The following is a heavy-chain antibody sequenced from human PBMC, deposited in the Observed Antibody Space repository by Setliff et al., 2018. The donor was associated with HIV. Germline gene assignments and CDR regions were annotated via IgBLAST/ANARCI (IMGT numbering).Heavy chain of an antibody. CDR1: GYIFIRYY. D-gene: IGHD2-15*01. V-gene: IGHV1-2*02. Sequence: VASVKVSCKTSGYIFIRYYIFWVRQAPGQGLEWMGNINPHTGVTKYAEKFQGRVTMTRDTSINTIYMELSRLRSDDTAVYYCARDLRDGFEGWFSTLDDGMDVWGQGTTVTVSS. CDR2: INPHTGVT. J-gene: IGHJ6*02. CDR3: ARDLRDGFEGWFSTLDDGMDV.